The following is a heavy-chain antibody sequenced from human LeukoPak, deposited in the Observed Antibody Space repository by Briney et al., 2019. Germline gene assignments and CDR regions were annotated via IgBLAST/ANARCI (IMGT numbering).Heavy chain of an antibody. D-gene: IGHD4-11*01. CDR2: ISGSGGST. V-gene: IGHV3-23*01. J-gene: IGHJ3*02. CDR3: AREASNYAHEDAFDI. Sequence: PGGSLRLSCAASGFTFSSYGMSWVRQAPGKGLEWVSAISGSGGSTYYADSVKGRFTISRDNAKNSLYLQMNSLRAEDTAVYYCAREASNYAHEDAFDIWGQGTMVTVSS. CDR1: GFTFSSYG.